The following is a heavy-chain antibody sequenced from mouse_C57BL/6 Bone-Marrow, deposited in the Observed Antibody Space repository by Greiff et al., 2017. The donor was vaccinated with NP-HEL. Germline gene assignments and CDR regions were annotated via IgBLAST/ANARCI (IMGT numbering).Heavy chain of an antibody. J-gene: IGHJ1*03. CDR3: ARRGTTVVSYWYFDV. V-gene: IGHV5-15*01. Sequence: EVKLVESGGGLVQPGGSLKLSCAASGFTFSDYGMAWVRQAPRKGPEWVAFISNLAYSIYYADTVTGRFTISRENAKNTLYLEMSSLRSEDTAMYYCARRGTTVVSYWYFDVWGTGTTVTVSS. CDR2: ISNLAYSI. D-gene: IGHD1-1*01. CDR1: GFTFSDYG.